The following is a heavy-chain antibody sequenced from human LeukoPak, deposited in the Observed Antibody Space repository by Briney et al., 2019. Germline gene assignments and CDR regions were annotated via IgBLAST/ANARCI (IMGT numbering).Heavy chain of an antibody. V-gene: IGHV3-7*01. J-gene: IGHJ6*02. Sequence: GGSLRLSCAASGFTFCSSWMTWVRQAPGKGLEWVANINQDGSEKYYVDSVRGRFTISRDNARNSLYLQMHSLRAEDTAAFYCTGHYGMNVWGQGTTVTVSS. CDR3: TGHYGMNV. CDR1: GFTFCSSW. CDR2: INQDGSEK.